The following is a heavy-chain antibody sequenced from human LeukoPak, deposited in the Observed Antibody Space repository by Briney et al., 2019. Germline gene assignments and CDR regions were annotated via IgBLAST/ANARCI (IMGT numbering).Heavy chain of an antibody. Sequence: PGGSLRLSCAASGFTFDDYTMHWVRQAAGKGLEWVSLISWDGGSTYYADSVKGRFTISRDNSKNSLYLQMNSLRTEDTALYYCAKDIGLYPYTVTTGPSFDYWGQGTLVTVSS. CDR1: GFTFDDYT. CDR2: ISWDGGST. J-gene: IGHJ4*02. V-gene: IGHV3-43*01. D-gene: IGHD4-17*01. CDR3: AKDIGLYPYTVTTGPSFDY.